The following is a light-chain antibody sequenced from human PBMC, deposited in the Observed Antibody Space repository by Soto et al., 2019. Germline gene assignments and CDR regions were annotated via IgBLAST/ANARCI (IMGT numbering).Light chain of an antibody. CDR1: QSVSSY. J-gene: IGKJ1*01. CDR3: QQRSNWT. CDR2: DAS. Sequence: VLTQSPATLSLSPGERATLSCRASQSVSSYLAWYQQKPGQAPRLLIYDASNRATGIPARFSGSGSGTDFTLTISSLEPEDFAVYYCQQRSNWTFGQGTKVDIK. V-gene: IGKV3-11*01.